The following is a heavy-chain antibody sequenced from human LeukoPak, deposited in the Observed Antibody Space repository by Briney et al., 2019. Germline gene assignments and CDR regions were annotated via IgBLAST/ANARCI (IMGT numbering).Heavy chain of an antibody. CDR2: LSGSGGIT. CDR3: AKDPELRIKGGYFDY. Sequence: GGSLRLSCAASGFTFSSYAMSWVRQAPGKGREWGSDLSGSGGITYYADSVKGRFTISRDNSKNTLYLQMNSLRAEDTAVYYCAKDPELRIKGGYFDYWGQGTLVTVSS. V-gene: IGHV3-23*01. CDR1: GFTFSSYA. D-gene: IGHD1-26*01. J-gene: IGHJ4*01.